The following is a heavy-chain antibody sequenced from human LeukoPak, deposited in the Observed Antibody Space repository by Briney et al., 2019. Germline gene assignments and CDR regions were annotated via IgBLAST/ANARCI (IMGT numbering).Heavy chain of an antibody. D-gene: IGHD3-3*01. CDR3: ARDDDVWSGWGH. J-gene: IGHJ4*02. CDR2: INQDGSGE. Sequence: GGSLRLSCAASGFPFSTYWLSWVRQAPGKGLEWVANINQDGSGEYYAGSVKGRFTIARDNAKNSLYLQMNSLRAEDTAVYYCARDDDVWSGWGHWGRGTLVTVSS. CDR1: GFPFSTYW. V-gene: IGHV3-7*01.